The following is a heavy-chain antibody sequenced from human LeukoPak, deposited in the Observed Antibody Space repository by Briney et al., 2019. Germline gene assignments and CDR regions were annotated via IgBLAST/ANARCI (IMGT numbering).Heavy chain of an antibody. J-gene: IGHJ5*02. CDR2: IHPNNGKT. Sequence: ASVNVSCKASGYTFTGNHMHWVRQAPGQGLEWMGWIHPNNGKTNYAQKFRGRVTMTTDTSITTTYMELSGLTSDDTAMYYCARHSSNWFDPWGQGTLVTVSS. CDR1: GYTFTGNH. V-gene: IGHV1-2*02. CDR3: ARHSSNWFDP.